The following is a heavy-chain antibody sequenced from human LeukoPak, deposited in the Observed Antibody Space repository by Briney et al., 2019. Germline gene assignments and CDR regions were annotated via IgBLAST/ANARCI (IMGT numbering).Heavy chain of an antibody. CDR2: INPNSGGT. J-gene: IGHJ2*01. V-gene: IGHV1-2*02. Sequence: ASVKVSCKASGYSFTGYYIHWVRQAPGQGLEGMGWINPNSGGTKYAQKFQGRVTMTRDTSISTAYMELSRLTSDDTAVFYCARVLRDWYFDVWGRGPLVTVSS. CDR1: GYSFTGYY. CDR3: ARVLRDWYFDV.